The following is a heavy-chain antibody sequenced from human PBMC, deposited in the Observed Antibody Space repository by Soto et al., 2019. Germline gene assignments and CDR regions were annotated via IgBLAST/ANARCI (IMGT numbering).Heavy chain of an antibody. CDR1: GGTSTRYA. D-gene: IGHD3-3*01. J-gene: IGHJ4*02. V-gene: IGHV1-69*06. Sequence: QERLVQSGAEVKKPGSSVKVSCKVTGGTSTRYAINWVRQAPGQGLEWMGGIVPMFGTSKYAQKFQGRVTITADTSTNIAYMELRSLRSEDTAVYYCDRGSEYDFWSGYLWGQGTLVSVSS. CDR2: IVPMFGTS. CDR3: DRGSEYDFWSGYL.